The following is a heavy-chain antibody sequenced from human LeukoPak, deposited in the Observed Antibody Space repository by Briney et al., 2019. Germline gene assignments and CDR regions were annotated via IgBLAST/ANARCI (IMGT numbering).Heavy chain of an antibody. D-gene: IGHD3-22*01. CDR2: SGNAGDT. J-gene: IGHJ4*02. V-gene: IGHV3-23*01. CDR3: AKKTPGNYPHDY. CDR1: GFTFDVSA. Sequence: GGSLRLSCAASGFTFDVSAMNWVRQAPGKGLEWVSASGNAGDTYYADSVKGRFTISRDNSKKMLFLQMTSQRAEDTAVYYCAKKTPGNYPHDYWGQGTLVTVSP.